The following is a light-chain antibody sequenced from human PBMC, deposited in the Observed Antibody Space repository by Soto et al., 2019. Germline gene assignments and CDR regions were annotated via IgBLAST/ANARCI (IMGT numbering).Light chain of an antibody. V-gene: IGKV3-15*01. CDR1: QSVISS. CDR2: GAH. J-gene: IGKJ4*01. Sequence: EIVVTQSPALLSVSPGERVTLSCRASQSVISSIAWYQQKLGQAPRLLIYGAHARATGIPARFSGSGSGTEFFLTISSLQSEDFAMYYCQHYNNWLGTFGGGTKVDIK. CDR3: QHYNNWLGT.